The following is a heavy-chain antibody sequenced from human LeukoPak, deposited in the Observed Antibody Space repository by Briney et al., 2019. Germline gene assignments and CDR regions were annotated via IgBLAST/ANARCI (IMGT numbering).Heavy chain of an antibody. CDR3: ARERIVLMVYAPPYYMDV. D-gene: IGHD2-8*01. J-gene: IGHJ6*03. CDR1: GGSISSSSYY. Sequence: SETLSLTCTVSGGSISSSSYYWGWIRQPPGKGLEWIGSIYYSGSTYYNPSLKSRVTISVDTSKNQFSLKLSSVTAADTAVYYCARERIVLMVYAPPYYMDVWGKGTTVTVSS. V-gene: IGHV4-39*07. CDR2: IYYSGST.